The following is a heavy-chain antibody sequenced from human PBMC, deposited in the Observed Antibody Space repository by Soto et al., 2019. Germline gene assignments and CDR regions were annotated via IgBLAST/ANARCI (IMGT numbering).Heavy chain of an antibody. Sequence: GGSLRLSCAASGFTFGTYDMHWVRQVTGKGLEWVSGIGTVGDTYYPGSVKGRFTISRENARNSLYLQMNSLRAGDTAVYYCARDDGSGCMDVWGQGTTVTVSS. V-gene: IGHV3-13*01. J-gene: IGHJ6*02. CDR3: ARDDGSGCMDV. CDR1: GFTFGTYD. CDR2: IGTVGDT. D-gene: IGHD3-10*01.